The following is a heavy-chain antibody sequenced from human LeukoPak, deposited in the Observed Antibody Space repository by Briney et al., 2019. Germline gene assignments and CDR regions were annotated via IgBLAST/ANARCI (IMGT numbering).Heavy chain of an antibody. V-gene: IGHV1-69*06. D-gene: IGHD6-13*01. CDR3: ARVVGLTGYSSTWYSGYYYYMDV. Sequence: SVKVSCKASGGTFSSYAITWVRQTPGQGLEWMGGIIPLFGTANYAQRFQDRVTITADKTTSTAYMELSSLRSEDTAVYYCARVVGLTGYSSTWYSGYYYYMDVWGKETTVTVSS. CDR2: IIPLFGTA. CDR1: GGTFSSYA. J-gene: IGHJ6*03.